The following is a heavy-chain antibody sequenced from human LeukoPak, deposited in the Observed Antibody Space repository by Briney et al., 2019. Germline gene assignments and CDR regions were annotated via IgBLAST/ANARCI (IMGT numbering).Heavy chain of an antibody. Sequence: GGSLRLSCAASGFTFCNYGIHWVRQAPGKGLEWVAFVRYDGSNKYYADSVKGRFTISRDNSKNTLYLQMNSLRAEDTAVYYCAKTPDAVDIWGQGTMVTVSS. CDR1: GFTFCNYG. J-gene: IGHJ3*02. CDR2: VRYDGSNK. V-gene: IGHV3-30*02. CDR3: AKTPDAVDI.